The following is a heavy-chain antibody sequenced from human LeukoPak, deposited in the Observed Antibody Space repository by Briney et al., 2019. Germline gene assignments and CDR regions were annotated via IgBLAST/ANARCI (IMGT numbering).Heavy chain of an antibody. V-gene: IGHV3-23*01. Sequence: GGSLRLSCAASGFTFTTSAMSWVRPAPGKGLAWVAGITESGDNSYYVDSVRGRFTISRDNSQNMAYLQMYSLRAEDTAIYYCAKGGVGPVTSGDFWGRGTLVTVSS. J-gene: IGHJ4*02. CDR2: ITESGDNS. D-gene: IGHD3-10*01. CDR1: GFTFTTSA. CDR3: AKGGVGPVTSGDF.